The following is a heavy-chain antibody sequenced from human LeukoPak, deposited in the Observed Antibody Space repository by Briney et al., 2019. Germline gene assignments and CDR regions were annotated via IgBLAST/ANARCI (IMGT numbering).Heavy chain of an antibody. J-gene: IGHJ4*02. CDR1: GGSFSGYY. V-gene: IGHV4-34*01. CDR2: INHSGST. D-gene: IGHD3-9*01. CDR3: GGGLTGYKVDY. Sequence: SETLSLTCAVYGGSFSGYYWSWIRQPPGKGLEWIGEINHSGSTNYNPSLKSRVTISVDTSKNQFSLKLSSVTAADTAVYYCGGGLTGYKVDYWGQGTLVTVSS.